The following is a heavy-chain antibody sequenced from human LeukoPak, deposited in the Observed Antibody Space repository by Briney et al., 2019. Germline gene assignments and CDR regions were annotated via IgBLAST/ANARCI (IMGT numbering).Heavy chain of an antibody. CDR1: GFTFSSYW. CDR3: AKDMGSSSYYFDY. J-gene: IGHJ4*02. Sequence: GGSLRLSCAASGFTFSSYWMHWVRHTPGKGLVWVSRIKSDGSSTSYADSVKGRFTISRDNAKNTLYLQMNSLRAEDTALYYCAKDMGSSSYYFDYWGQGTLVTVSS. V-gene: IGHV3-74*01. D-gene: IGHD6-6*01. CDR2: IKSDGSST.